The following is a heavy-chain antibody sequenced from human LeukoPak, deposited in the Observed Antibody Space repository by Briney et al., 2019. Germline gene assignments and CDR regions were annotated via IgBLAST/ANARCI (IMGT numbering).Heavy chain of an antibody. CDR1: GGSISSYY. J-gene: IGHJ6*03. Sequence: SETLSLTCTVPGGSISSYYWSWIRQPPGKGLEWIGYIYYSGSTNYNPSLKSRVTISVDTPKNPFSLKLSSVTAADTAVYYCARLDRSSWYRYYYYMDVWGKGTTVTVSS. CDR3: ARLDRSSWYRYYYYMDV. D-gene: IGHD6-13*01. CDR2: IYYSGST. V-gene: IGHV4-59*01.